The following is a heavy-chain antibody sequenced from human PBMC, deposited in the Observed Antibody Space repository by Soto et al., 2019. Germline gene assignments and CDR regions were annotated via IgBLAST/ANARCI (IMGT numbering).Heavy chain of an antibody. CDR3: ARVGGAIVEDLNAFDI. J-gene: IGHJ3*02. D-gene: IGHD1-26*01. CDR2: IRYDGSNK. Sequence: GGSLRISCAASGFTFSSYGMHWVRQAPGKGLEWVAIIRYDGSNKYYADSVKGRFTISRDNSKNTLYLQMNSLRVEDTAVYYCARVGGAIVEDLNAFDIWGQGTMVTVSS. CDR1: GFTFSSYG. V-gene: IGHV3-30*02.